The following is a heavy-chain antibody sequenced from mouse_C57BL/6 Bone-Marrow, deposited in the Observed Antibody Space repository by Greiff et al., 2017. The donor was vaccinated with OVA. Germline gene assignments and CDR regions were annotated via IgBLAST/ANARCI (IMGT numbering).Heavy chain of an antibody. D-gene: IGHD1-1*01. V-gene: IGHV1-55*01. Sequence: VQLQQPGAELVKPGASVKMSCKASGYTFTSYWITWVKQRPGQGLEWIGDIYPGSGSTNYNEKFKSKATLTVDTSSSTAYMQLSSLTSEDSAVYDCAYLGSSYWWYFDVWGTGTTVTVSA. CDR3: AYLGSSYWWYFDV. CDR2: IYPGSGST. J-gene: IGHJ1*03. CDR1: GYTFTSYW.